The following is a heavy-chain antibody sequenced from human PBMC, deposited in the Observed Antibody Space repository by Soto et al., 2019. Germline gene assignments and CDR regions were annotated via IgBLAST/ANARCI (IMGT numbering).Heavy chain of an antibody. D-gene: IGHD2-21*02. J-gene: IGHJ4*02. Sequence: GGSLRLSCADSGFTFSTYAMYWVRRAPGKGLEWVAVISYGGIKKYYADSVKGRFTISRDNPKTRLYLQMNSLRADDTAVYYCARDSHCGGDCSLYYFDYWGQGT. V-gene: IGHV3-30-3*01. CDR1: GFTFSTYA. CDR2: ISYGGIKK. CDR3: ARDSHCGGDCSLYYFDY.